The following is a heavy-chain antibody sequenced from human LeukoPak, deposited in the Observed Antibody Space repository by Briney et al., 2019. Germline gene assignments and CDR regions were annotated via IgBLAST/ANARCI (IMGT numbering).Heavy chain of an antibody. CDR3: ARGSRRLADFHY. Sequence: SETLSLTCTVSGDSISSSDYYWGWIRQPPGKGLGWIGTISYSGSTYYNPSLQSRVTISVDTSKNQFSLELSSVTAADTAVYYCARGSRRLADFHYWGQGTLVTVSS. D-gene: IGHD1-26*01. CDR2: ISYSGST. V-gene: IGHV4-39*01. J-gene: IGHJ4*02. CDR1: GDSISSSDYY.